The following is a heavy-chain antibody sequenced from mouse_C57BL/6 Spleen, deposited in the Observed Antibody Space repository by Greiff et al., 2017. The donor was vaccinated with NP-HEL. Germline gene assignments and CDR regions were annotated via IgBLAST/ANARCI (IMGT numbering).Heavy chain of an antibody. CDR2: ISYSGST. D-gene: IGHD1-1*01. Sequence: VQLKESGPGMVKPSQSLSLTCTVTGYSITSGYDWHWIRHFPGNKLEWMGYISYSGSTNYNPSLKSRISITHDTSKNHFFLKLNSVTTEDTATYYCARGYYGRELGYWGQGTTLTVSS. CDR1: GYSITSGYD. CDR3: ARGYYGRELGY. V-gene: IGHV3-1*01. J-gene: IGHJ2*01.